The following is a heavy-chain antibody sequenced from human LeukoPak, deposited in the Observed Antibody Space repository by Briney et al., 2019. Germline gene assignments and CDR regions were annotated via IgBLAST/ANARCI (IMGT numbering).Heavy chain of an antibody. J-gene: IGHJ4*02. V-gene: IGHV1-24*01. CDR3: ARRSIAVAGTADY. CDR2: FDPEDGET. Sequence: ASVKVSCKVSGYTLTELSMHWVRQAPGKGLEWMGGFDPEDGETIYAQKLQGRVTMTTDTSTSTAYMELRSLRSDDTAVYYCARRSIAVAGTADYWGQGTLVTVSS. CDR1: GYTLTELS. D-gene: IGHD6-19*01.